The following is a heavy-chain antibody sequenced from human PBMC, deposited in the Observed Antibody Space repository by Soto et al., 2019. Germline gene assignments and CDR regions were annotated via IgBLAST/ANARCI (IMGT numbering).Heavy chain of an antibody. CDR2: VFYSGST. CDR1: GTSITSFS. D-gene: IGHD6-13*01. Sequence: PSETLSLTCSVSGTSITSFSWSWIRQSPDKGLEWIGYVFYSGSTTYNPSLKSRVTLSIDKSKNQFSLKLTSVTAADTAIYFCARDMYSRQNWFDPWGQGTLVTVSS. J-gene: IGHJ5*02. CDR3: ARDMYSRQNWFDP. V-gene: IGHV4-59*13.